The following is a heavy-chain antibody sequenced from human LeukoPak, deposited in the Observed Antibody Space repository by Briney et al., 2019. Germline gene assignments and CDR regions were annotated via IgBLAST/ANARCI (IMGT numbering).Heavy chain of an antibody. CDR1: GFTFSTFW. V-gene: IGHV3-7*03. J-gene: IGHJ6*02. CDR3: ARAMDV. CDR2: IKHDSTEK. Sequence: GGSLRLSCAASGFTFSTFWMHWVRQAPGKGLEWVANIKHDSTEKHYVDSVRGRFTISRDNAKNSLYLQMNSLRAEDTALYYCARAMDVWGQGTTVTVSS.